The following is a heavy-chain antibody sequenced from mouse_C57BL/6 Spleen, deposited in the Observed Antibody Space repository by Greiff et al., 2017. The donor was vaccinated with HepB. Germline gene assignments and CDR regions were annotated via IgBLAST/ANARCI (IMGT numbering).Heavy chain of an antibody. V-gene: IGHV1-18*01. D-gene: IGHD2-3*01. CDR3: ARQGDGYYLYAMDY. Sequence: EVQLVESGPELVKPGASVKIPCKASGYTFTDYNMDWVKQSHGKSLEWIGDINPNNGGTIYNQKFKGKATLTVDKSSSTAYMELRSLTSEDTAVYYCARQGDGYYLYAMDYWGQGTSVTVSS. CDR1: GYTFTDYN. CDR2: INPNNGGT. J-gene: IGHJ4*01.